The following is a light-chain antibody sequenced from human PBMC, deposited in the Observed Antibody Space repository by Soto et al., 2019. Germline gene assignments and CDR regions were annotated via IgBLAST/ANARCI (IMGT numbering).Light chain of an antibody. CDR2: GSS. V-gene: IGKV3-20*01. J-gene: IGKJ1*01. CDR3: HQYGSSPPWT. Sequence: EIVLTQSPDTLSFSPGEKAPLSCKASQTIPRNFLAWFQQKPGQAPRLPIYGSSNGPSGIPDRFSGGGSRTDFTLTISRLEPEDFAVYYCHQYGSSPPWTFGQGTKVDNK. CDR1: QTIPRNF.